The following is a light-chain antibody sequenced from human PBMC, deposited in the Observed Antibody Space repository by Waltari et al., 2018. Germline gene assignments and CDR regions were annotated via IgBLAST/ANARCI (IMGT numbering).Light chain of an antibody. CDR3: QQRSNWPPYT. CDR1: QSVSTY. V-gene: IGKV3-11*01. J-gene: IGKJ2*01. Sequence: RATLSCRASQSVSTYLAWYQQKPGQAPRLLIYDASNRATGIPTRFSGSGAGTDFTLTISSLEPEDFAIYYCQQRSNWPPYTFGQGTKLELK. CDR2: DAS.